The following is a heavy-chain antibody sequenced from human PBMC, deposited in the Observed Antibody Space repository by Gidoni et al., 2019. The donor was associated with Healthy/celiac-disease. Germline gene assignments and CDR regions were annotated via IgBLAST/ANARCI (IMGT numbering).Heavy chain of an antibody. D-gene: IGHD3-16*02. Sequence: EVQLVESGGGLVQPGGSLRLSCAASEFTFSNYWMHWVRQAPGKGLVWVSQINNDGSTTSYADSVKGRFTISRDNAKNTLYLQMNSLRAEDTAVYYCAREAYYDYVWGSYRAAAFDIWGQGTMATVSS. CDR2: INNDGSTT. CDR1: EFTFSNYW. V-gene: IGHV3-74*01. CDR3: AREAYYDYVWGSYRAAAFDI. J-gene: IGHJ3*02.